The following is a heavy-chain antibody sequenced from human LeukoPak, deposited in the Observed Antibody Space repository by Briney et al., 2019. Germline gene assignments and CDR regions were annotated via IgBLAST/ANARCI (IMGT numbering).Heavy chain of an antibody. J-gene: IGHJ5*02. D-gene: IGHD2-15*01. Sequence: SETLSLTCAVSGYSISSGFFWAWMRQSPGKGLEWIGSIYHSGSTFYNPSLKGRVTISIDRSNNQFSLRLSSVTAADTAVYYCARDLDCSGGPCYFDPWGQGTLVTVSS. V-gene: IGHV4-38-2*02. CDR2: IYHSGST. CDR3: ARDLDCSGGPCYFDP. CDR1: GYSISSGFF.